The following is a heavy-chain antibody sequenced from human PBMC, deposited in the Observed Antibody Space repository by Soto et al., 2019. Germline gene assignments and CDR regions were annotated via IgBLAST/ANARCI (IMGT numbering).Heavy chain of an antibody. D-gene: IGHD6-13*01. CDR2: ISGSGVDT. V-gene: IGHV3-23*01. J-gene: IGHJ3*02. Sequence: EVRLLESGGGLVEPGGSLRLSCVVSGFTLTSYAMSWVRHGPGKGLEWVSSISGSGVDTYFADSVKCRLTMSRDNSKKTLYLKICSLLAEDTAVYYCAQNVGSSGPVNDFDIGGQETIATVSS. CDR1: GFTLTSYA. CDR3: AQNVGSSGPVNDFDI.